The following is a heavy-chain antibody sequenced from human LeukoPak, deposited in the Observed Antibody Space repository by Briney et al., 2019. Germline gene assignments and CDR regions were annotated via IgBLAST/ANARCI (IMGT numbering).Heavy chain of an antibody. CDR1: GFTFSSYS. CDR2: ISSSSSYI. J-gene: IGHJ4*02. D-gene: IGHD5-18*01. CDR3: ARDLGRTAMNIDY. Sequence: PGGSLRLSCAASGFTFSSYSMNWVRQAPGKGLEWVSSISSSSSYIYYADSVKGRFTISRDNAKNSLYLQMNSLRAEDTAVYYCARDLGRTAMNIDYWGQGTLVTVSS. V-gene: IGHV3-21*01.